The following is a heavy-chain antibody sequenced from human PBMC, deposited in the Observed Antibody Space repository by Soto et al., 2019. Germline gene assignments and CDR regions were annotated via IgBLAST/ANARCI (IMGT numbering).Heavy chain of an antibody. V-gene: IGHV3-21*06. D-gene: IGHD3-22*01. CDR2: ISSSGTYI. CDR1: GFTFNNYN. Sequence: AGGSLRLSCETSGFTFNNYNINWVRQAPGKGLEWVASISSSGTYIYYGDSVKGRFTISRDNAKNSLYLQMDSLRAEDTAVYFCARDRGRPYYSDSAGFFAFDIWGRGTMVTVSS. CDR3: ARDRGRPYYSDSAGFFAFDI. J-gene: IGHJ3*02.